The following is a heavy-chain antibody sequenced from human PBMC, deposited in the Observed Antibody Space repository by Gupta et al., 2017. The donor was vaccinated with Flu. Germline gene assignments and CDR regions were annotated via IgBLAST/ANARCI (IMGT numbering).Heavy chain of an antibody. J-gene: IGHJ4*02. D-gene: IGHD3-10*01. CDR3: ARSLYGSGSQPFDN. Sequence: QVQLQESGPGLVKPSETLSLTCTVPGGPIVGYYWNWIRQPPGKGLEWIGYIYYSGSSTYNPSLKSRVTISVDTSKNQFSLKLTSVTAADTALYFCARSLYGSGSQPFDNWGQGTLVTVSS. CDR2: IYYSGSS. CDR1: GGPIVGYY. V-gene: IGHV4-59*01.